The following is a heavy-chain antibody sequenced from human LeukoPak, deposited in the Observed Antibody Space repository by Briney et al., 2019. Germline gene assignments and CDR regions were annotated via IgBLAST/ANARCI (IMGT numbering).Heavy chain of an antibody. CDR2: INHNGNVN. D-gene: IGHD3-16*01. V-gene: IGHV3-7*03. Sequence: GGSLRLSCAASGFTFSSYWMNWARQAPGKGLEWVASINHNGNVNYYVDPVKGRFTISRDNAKNSLYLQMSNLRAEDTAVYFCARGGGLDVWGQGATVTVSS. J-gene: IGHJ6*02. CDR3: ARGGGLDV. CDR1: GFTFSSYW.